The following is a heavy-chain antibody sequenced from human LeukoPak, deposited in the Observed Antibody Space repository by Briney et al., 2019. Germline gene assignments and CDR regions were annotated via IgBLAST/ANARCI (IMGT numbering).Heavy chain of an antibody. V-gene: IGHV3-30*04. CDR2: ISYDGSNK. D-gene: IGHD4-17*01. CDR3: ARENDYGEYAGYFDY. J-gene: IGHJ4*02. CDR1: GFTFSSYA. Sequence: GGSLRLSCAASGFTFSSYAMHWVRQAPGKGLEWVAVISYDGSNKYYADSMKGRFTISRDNSKNTLYLQMNSLRAEDTAVYNCARENDYGEYAGYFDYWGQGTLVTVSS.